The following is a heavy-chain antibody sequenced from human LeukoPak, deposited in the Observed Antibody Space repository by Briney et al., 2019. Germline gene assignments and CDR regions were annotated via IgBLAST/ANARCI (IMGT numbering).Heavy chain of an antibody. J-gene: IGHJ4*02. CDR1: GATFSSYA. CDR2: IIPIFGTA. D-gene: IGHD3-3*01. CDR3: ARGSRDFWSGYDY. Sequence: ASVKVSCKAPGATFSSYAISSVRQAPGQGFEWMGGIIPIFGTANYAQKFQGRVTITADESTSTAYMELSSPRSEDTAVYYCARGSRDFWSGYDYWGRRTLVTISS. V-gene: IGHV1-69*13.